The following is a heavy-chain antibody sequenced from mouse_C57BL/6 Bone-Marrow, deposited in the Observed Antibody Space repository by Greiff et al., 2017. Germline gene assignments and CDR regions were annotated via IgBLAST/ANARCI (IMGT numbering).Heavy chain of an antibody. Sequence: EVQLQQSGPELVKPGASVKISCKASGYTFTDYYMNWVKQSHGKSLEWIGDINPNNGGTSYNQKFKGKATLTVDKSSSTAYMELRSLTSEDSAVYYCARADGNYGWFAYWGQGTLVTVSA. D-gene: IGHD2-1*01. CDR1: GYTFTDYY. CDR2: INPNNGGT. J-gene: IGHJ3*01. CDR3: ARADGNYGWFAY. V-gene: IGHV1-26*01.